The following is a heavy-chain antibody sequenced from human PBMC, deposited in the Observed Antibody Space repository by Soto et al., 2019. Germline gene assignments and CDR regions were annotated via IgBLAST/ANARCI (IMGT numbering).Heavy chain of an antibody. D-gene: IGHD3-22*01. V-gene: IGHV3-30*09. CDR3: VSRAWDSYYAIDV. CDR1: GFKYTDFA. Sequence: VQLVESGGGEVQPGRSLRLSCAASGFKYTDFALHWVRQAPGKGLEWVAIISYDGSDKYYADSVKGRFVLSRDNPKNTLYLEMNSLRPEDTAVYFCVSRAWDSYYAIDVWGQGTKVNVFS. CDR2: ISYDGSDK. J-gene: IGHJ6*02.